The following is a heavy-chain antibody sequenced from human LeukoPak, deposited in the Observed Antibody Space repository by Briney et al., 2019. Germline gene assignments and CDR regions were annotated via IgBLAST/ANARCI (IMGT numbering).Heavy chain of an antibody. V-gene: IGHV1-8*01. Sequence: GASVKVSCEASGYTFTSYDINWVRQATGQGREWMGWMNPNSGNTGSAQKFQGRVTMTRNTSISTAYMELSSLRSGDTAVYYCARAKYCSGGSCYSDYYYYMDVWGKGTTVTISS. CDR2: MNPNSGNT. J-gene: IGHJ6*03. CDR3: ARAKYCSGGSCYSDYYYYMDV. D-gene: IGHD2-15*01. CDR1: GYTFTSYD.